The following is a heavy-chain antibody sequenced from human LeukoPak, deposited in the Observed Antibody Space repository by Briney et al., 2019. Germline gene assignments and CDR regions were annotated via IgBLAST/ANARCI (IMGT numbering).Heavy chain of an antibody. Sequence: GGSLRLSCAASGFTFSSYLMSWVRQAPGKGLEWVANIKQDGSEKYYVDSVKGRFTISRGNAKNSLYLQMNSLRAEDTAVYYCARDRLGYSYGPNWFDPWDQGTLVTVSS. V-gene: IGHV3-7*01. J-gene: IGHJ5*02. CDR3: ARDRLGYSYGPNWFDP. CDR1: GFTFSSYL. CDR2: IKQDGSEK. D-gene: IGHD5-18*01.